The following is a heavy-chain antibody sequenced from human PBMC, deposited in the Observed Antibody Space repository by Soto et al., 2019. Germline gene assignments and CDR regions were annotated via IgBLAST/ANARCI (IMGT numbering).Heavy chain of an antibody. J-gene: IGHJ4*02. D-gene: IGHD3-22*01. CDR2: IYYSGNT. CDR1: GGSISSGGYY. Sequence: SETLSLTCTVSGGSISSGGYYWSWIRQHPGKGLEWIGYIYYSGNTYYNPSLKSRVTISVDTSKNQFSLKLTSVTAEDTAVYYCAKVTMIVVVIGAFDYWGQGTLVTVSS. CDR3: AKVTMIVVVIGAFDY. V-gene: IGHV4-31*03.